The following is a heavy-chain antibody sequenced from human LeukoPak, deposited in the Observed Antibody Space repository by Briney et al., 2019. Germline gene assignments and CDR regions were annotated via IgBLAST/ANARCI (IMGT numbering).Heavy chain of an antibody. V-gene: IGHV3-30-3*01. J-gene: IGHJ4*02. CDR3: ARDRPTSGSYWSYYFDY. Sequence: GGSLRLSCAASGFTFSSYAMHWVRQAPGKGLEWVAVISYVGSNKYYADSVKGRFTISRDNSKNTLYLQMNSLRAEDTAVYYCARDRPTSGSYWSYYFDYWGQGTLVTVSS. CDR2: ISYVGSNK. CDR1: GFTFSSYA. D-gene: IGHD1-26*01.